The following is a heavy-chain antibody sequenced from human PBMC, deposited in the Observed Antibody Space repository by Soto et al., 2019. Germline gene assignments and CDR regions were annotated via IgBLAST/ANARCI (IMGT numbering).Heavy chain of an antibody. CDR3: ARSRLGVSSSWLDS. CDR1: GFTFSSYA. J-gene: IGHJ5*01. CDR2: ISYDGSKT. V-gene: IGHV3-30-3*01. D-gene: IGHD3-10*01. Sequence: QVQLVESGGGVVQPGRSLRLSCAASGFTFSSYAMHWVRQAPGKGLEWLAVISYDGSKTYYADSVKGRFTISRDNSKNTLYLQSLRPEDTAVYYCARSRLGVSSSWLDSWGQGTLVTVSS.